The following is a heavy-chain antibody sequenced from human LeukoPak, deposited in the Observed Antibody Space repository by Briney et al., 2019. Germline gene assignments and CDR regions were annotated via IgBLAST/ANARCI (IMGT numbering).Heavy chain of an antibody. CDR1: GFTFSNYW. CDR3: ARFHYCSSTNCYPRHFDY. J-gene: IGHJ4*02. Sequence: GGSLRLSCAASGFTFSNYWMSWVRQAPGKGLEWVANIKQDATEQYYVESAKGRFTISRDNTKNSLYLQVNSLRAEDTAVYYCARFHYCSSTNCYPRHFDYWGQGTLVTVSS. D-gene: IGHD2-2*01. CDR2: IKQDATEQ. V-gene: IGHV3-7*01.